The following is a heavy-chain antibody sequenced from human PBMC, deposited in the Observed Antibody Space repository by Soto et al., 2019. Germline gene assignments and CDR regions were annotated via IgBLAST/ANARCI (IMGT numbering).Heavy chain of an antibody. Sequence: PSETLSLTCTVSGGSISSSSYYWGWIRQPPGKGLEWIGSIYYSGSTYYNPSLKSRVTISVDTSKNQFSLKLSSVTAADTAVYYCARAAHYDFWSGYYYYMDVWGKGTTVTVSS. V-gene: IGHV4-39*07. CDR1: GGSISSSSYY. CDR3: ARAAHYDFWSGYYYYMDV. CDR2: IYYSGST. J-gene: IGHJ6*03. D-gene: IGHD3-3*01.